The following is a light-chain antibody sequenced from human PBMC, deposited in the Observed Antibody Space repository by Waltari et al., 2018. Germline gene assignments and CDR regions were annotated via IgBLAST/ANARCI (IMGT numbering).Light chain of an antibody. Sequence: QTVVTQEPSLSVSTGGPLTLTCALSSGSVSSTSYPIWYPHTPGTPPRTLVHTGISLSSGVPDRFAGSILGNTAALTITGAQADDESDYYCSMYMGSGVWVFGGGTKLTVL. CDR2: TGI. J-gene: IGLJ3*02. CDR3: SMYMGSGVWV. V-gene: IGLV8-61*01. CDR1: SGSVSSTSY.